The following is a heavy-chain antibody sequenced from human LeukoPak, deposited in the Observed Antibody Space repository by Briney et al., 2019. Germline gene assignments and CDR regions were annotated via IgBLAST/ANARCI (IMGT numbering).Heavy chain of an antibody. CDR2: IKEDGSVK. CDR1: GFIFSDYG. D-gene: IGHD5-12*01. CDR3: ARDSTWRLDY. Sequence: GGSLRLSCAASGFIFSDYGMHWVRQPPGKGLEWVANIKEDGSVKYYVDSVKGRFTISRDNTKNALYLQMNSLRADDTAVYFCARDSTWRLDYWGQGTLITVSS. V-gene: IGHV3-7*03. J-gene: IGHJ4*02.